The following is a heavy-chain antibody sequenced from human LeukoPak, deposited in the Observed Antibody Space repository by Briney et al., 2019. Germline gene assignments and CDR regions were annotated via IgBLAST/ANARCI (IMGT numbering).Heavy chain of an antibody. CDR2: IYYSGST. D-gene: IGHD6-6*01. CDR3: ARGPAARPFDY. CDR1: GGSISSYY. J-gene: IGHJ4*02. V-gene: IGHV4-59*01. Sequence: SETLSLTCTVSGGSISSYYWSWIRQPPGKGLEWIGYIYYSGSTNYNPSLKSRVTISVDTSKNQFSLKLSSVTAADTAVYYCARGPAARPFDYWGQGTLVTVSS.